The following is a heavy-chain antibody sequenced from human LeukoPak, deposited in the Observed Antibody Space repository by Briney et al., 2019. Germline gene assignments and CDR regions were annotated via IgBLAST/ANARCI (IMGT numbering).Heavy chain of an antibody. Sequence: SVKVSCKASGGSFSTYVITWVRQAPGQGLEWMGGIIPVFGTRNYAQKLQGRITIAADELTGTSYMELSSLRSEDTAVYYCAREGASHYDSTSDYWGQGTLVTASA. CDR3: AREGASHYDSTSDY. D-gene: IGHD3-22*01. J-gene: IGHJ4*02. CDR1: GGSFSTYV. V-gene: IGHV1-69*13. CDR2: IIPVFGTR.